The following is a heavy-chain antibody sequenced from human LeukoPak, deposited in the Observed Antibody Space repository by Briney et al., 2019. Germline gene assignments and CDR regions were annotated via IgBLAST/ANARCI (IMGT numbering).Heavy chain of an antibody. V-gene: IGHV3-30*03. Sequence: GGSLRLSCAASGFTSSSYGMHWVRQAPGKGLEWVAVISYDGSNKYYADSVKGRFTISRDNSKNTLYLQMNSLRAEDTAVYYCATIVVVPAAPFGYFDYWGQGTLVTVSS. CDR2: ISYDGSNK. CDR3: ATIVVVPAAPFGYFDY. J-gene: IGHJ4*02. CDR1: GFTSSSYG. D-gene: IGHD2-2*01.